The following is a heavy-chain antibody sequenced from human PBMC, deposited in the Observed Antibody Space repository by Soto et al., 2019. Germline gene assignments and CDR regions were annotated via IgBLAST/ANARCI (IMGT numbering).Heavy chain of an antibody. Sequence: SVTLSLTCTVSGGSISSGGYYWSWIRQHPGKGLEWLGYIYYSGSTYYNPSLKSRVTISVDTSKNQFSLKLSSVTAADTAVYYCARDRLDPHYYDSSGPLSGMDVWGQGTTVTVSS. J-gene: IGHJ6*02. CDR2: IYYSGST. CDR3: ARDRLDPHYYDSSGPLSGMDV. CDR1: GGSISSGGYY. D-gene: IGHD3-22*01. V-gene: IGHV4-31*03.